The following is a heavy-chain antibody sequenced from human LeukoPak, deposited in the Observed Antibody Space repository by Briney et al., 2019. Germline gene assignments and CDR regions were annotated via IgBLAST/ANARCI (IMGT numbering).Heavy chain of an antibody. J-gene: IGHJ4*01. D-gene: IGHD5-24*01. CDR1: GGSFDSSYC. Sequence: SETLPLNCTVSGGSFDSSYCWTWVRQTPGKGLEWVGTIYSRDLTYYNPSPTSRVTISADTSKNMFSLRLTSVTAADTAVYYCARGADDYKLGNFWGHGILVTVFS. V-gene: IGHV4-39*01. CDR2: IYSRDLT. CDR3: ARGADDYKLGNF.